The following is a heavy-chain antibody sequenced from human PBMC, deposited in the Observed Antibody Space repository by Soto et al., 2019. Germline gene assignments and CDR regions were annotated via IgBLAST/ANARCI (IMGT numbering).Heavy chain of an antibody. Sequence: PSETLSLTCTVSCDSISSGIYYWSWIRQHPGKGLEWIGYLYYTGSTYYNPSLRSRVAISLDTSRNQFSLNLSSVTAADTAVYYCARDRERGGGYFDYWGHGALVTVSS. D-gene: IGHD1-26*01. J-gene: IGHJ4*01. CDR3: ARDRERGGGYFDY. CDR1: CDSISSGIYY. CDR2: LYYTGST. V-gene: IGHV4-31*03.